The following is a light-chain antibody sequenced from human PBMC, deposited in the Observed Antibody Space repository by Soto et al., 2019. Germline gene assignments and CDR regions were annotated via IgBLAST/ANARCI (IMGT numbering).Light chain of an antibody. CDR1: QSISNF. CDR2: TTS. CDR3: QQSYSTPQT. J-gene: IGKJ4*01. Sequence: DIQMTQSPSSLSASVGDRVTISCRASQSISNFLIWYQQKSGKAPKLLIHTTSSLQSGVPSRFSASGTGTDFTLTISSLQPEDFATYYCQQSYSTPQTFGGGTKVEI. V-gene: IGKV1-39*01.